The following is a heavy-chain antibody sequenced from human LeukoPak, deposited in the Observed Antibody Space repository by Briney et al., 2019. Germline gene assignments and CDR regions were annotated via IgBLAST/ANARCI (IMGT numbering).Heavy chain of an antibody. J-gene: IGHJ6*02. CDR2: IIPIFGTA. V-gene: IGHV1-69*13. CDR3: ARGRYSSSINSMDV. Sequence: SVTVSCKASGGTFISYTISWVRQAPGQGLEWMGGIIPIFGTANYAQKFQGRVTITADESASTAYMELSSLRSEDTAVYYCARGRYSSSINSMDVWGQGTTVTVSS. CDR1: GGTFISYT. D-gene: IGHD6-6*01.